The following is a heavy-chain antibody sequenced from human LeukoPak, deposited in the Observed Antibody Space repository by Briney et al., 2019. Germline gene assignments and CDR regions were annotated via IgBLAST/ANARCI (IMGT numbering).Heavy chain of an antibody. CDR1: GFTFDDYA. CDR3: AKAGDYYDSSGYYGA. J-gene: IGHJ5*02. D-gene: IGHD3-22*01. Sequence: PGGSLRLSCAASGFTFDDYAMHWVRQAPGKGLEWVSGISWNSGSIGYADSVKGRFTISRDNAKNSLYLQMNSLRAEDTALYYCAKAGDYYDSSGYYGAWGQGTLVTVSS. CDR2: ISWNSGSI. V-gene: IGHV3-9*01.